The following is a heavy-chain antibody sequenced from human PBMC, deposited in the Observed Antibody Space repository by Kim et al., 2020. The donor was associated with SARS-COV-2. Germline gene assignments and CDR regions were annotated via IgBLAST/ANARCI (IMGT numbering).Heavy chain of an antibody. V-gene: IGHV3-33*01. D-gene: IGHD3-3*01. CDR1: GFTFTNYG. CDR3: ARDIAFFGMVSHHFDY. Sequence: GGSLRLSCAASGFTFTNYGMHWVRQAPGKGLEWVALIYNDGSYKYYADSVKGRFTISRDNSKNTVYLQMISLRAEDTAVYYCARDIAFFGMVSHHFDYWG. CDR2: IYNDGSYK. J-gene: IGHJ4*01.